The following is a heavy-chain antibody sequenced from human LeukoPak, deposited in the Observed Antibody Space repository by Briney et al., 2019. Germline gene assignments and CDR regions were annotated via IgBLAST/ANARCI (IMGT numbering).Heavy chain of an antibody. Sequence: ASVKVSCKASGYTFTSYDINWVRQATGKGLEWMGWMNPNSGNTGYAQKFQGRVTMTRNTSISTAYMELSSLRSEDTAVYYCARGHPLGYCSGGSCSPHYYYYYGMDVWGQGTTVTVSS. V-gene: IGHV1-8*01. CDR1: GYTFTSYD. CDR2: MNPNSGNT. J-gene: IGHJ6*02. CDR3: ARGHPLGYCSGGSCSPHYYYYYGMDV. D-gene: IGHD2-15*01.